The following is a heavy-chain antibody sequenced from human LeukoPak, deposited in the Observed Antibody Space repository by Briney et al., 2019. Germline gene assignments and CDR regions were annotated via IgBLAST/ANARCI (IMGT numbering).Heavy chain of an antibody. CDR2: LYYSGST. J-gene: IGHJ4*02. CDR3: ARHRYYYDSSGYHFDY. CDR1: GGSISSYY. D-gene: IGHD3-22*01. V-gene: IGHV4-59*08. Sequence: SETLSLTCSVSGGSISSYYWSWIRQPPGKGLEWIGYLYYSGSTNSNPSLKSRVTISVDTSKNQFSLKLSSVTAADTAVYYCARHRYYYDSSGYHFDYWGQGTLVTVSS.